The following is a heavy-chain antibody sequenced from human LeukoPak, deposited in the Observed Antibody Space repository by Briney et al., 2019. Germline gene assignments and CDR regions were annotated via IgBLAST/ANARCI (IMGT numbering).Heavy chain of an antibody. CDR3: AKGKSSEPYYDFWSGFRSTDAFDI. V-gene: IGHV3-23*01. Sequence: PGGSLRLSCAASGFTFSSYAMNWVRQAPGRGLEWVSAISGGGGSTYYADSVKGRFTIPRDNSKNTLYLQMNSLRAEDTAVYYCAKGKSSEPYYDFWSGFRSTDAFDIWGQGTMVTVSS. CDR1: GFTFSSYA. J-gene: IGHJ3*02. CDR2: ISGGGGST. D-gene: IGHD3-3*01.